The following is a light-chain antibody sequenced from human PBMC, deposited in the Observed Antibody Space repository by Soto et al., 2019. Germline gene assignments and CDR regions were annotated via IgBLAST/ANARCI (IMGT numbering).Light chain of an antibody. CDR2: EVT. CDR3: SSYTASNKGV. CDR1: SSDVGGYDY. J-gene: IGLJ1*01. V-gene: IGLV2-8*01. Sequence: QSVLTQPPSASGSPGQSVTLSCTGTSSDVGGYDYVSWYQHHPGKAPKLMIYEVTKRPSGVPDRFSGSKSGNTASLTVSGLQAEDEADYYCSSYTASNKGVFGTGTKVTVL.